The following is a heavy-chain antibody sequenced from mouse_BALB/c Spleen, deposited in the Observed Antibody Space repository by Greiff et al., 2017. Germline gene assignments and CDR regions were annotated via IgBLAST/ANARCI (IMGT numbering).Heavy chain of an antibody. J-gene: IGHJ1*01. V-gene: IGHV4-1*02. CDR1: GFAFSRYY. CDR3: ARDDYDRGGRHYWSFDD. Sequence: EVKLLESGGGLVQPGGSLKLSCAASGFAFSRYYMSWVRQTPGKGLEWIGEINSDSSTINYTQTLKDKFIISRDNAKNTLYLQMSNMRSEDTALDYCARDDYDRGGRHYWSFDDWGAGTTVTVSS. CDR2: INSDSSTI. D-gene: IGHD2-4*01.